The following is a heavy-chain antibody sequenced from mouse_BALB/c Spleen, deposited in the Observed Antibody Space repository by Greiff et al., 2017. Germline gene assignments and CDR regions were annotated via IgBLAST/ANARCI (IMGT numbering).Heavy chain of an antibody. Sequence: QVQLQQSGAELVKPGASVKLSCKASGYTFTSYWMHWVKQRPGQGLEWIGEINPSNGRTNYNEKFKSKATLTVDKSSSTAYMQLRSLTSEDSAVCECARSESEGLAYWGQGTLVTVSA. V-gene: IGHV1S81*02. CDR3: ARSESEGLAY. CDR1: GYTFTSYW. J-gene: IGHJ3*01. D-gene: IGHD3-3*01. CDR2: INPSNGRT.